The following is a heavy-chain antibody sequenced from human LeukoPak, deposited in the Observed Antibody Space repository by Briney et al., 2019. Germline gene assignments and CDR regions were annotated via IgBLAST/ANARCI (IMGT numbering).Heavy chain of an antibody. D-gene: IGHD6-19*01. CDR2: FYYSGST. CDR3: ARHSSGWYRWFDP. Sequence: SETLSLTCTVSGGSISSYYWSWIRQPPGKGLEWIGYFYYSGSTNYNPSLKSRVTISVDTSKNQFSLKLSSVTAADTAVYYCARHSSGWYRWFDPWGQGTLVTVSS. CDR1: GGSISSYY. V-gene: IGHV4-59*01. J-gene: IGHJ5*02.